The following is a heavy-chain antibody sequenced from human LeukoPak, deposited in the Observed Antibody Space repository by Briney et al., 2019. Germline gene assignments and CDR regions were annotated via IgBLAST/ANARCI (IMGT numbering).Heavy chain of an antibody. Sequence: GRSLRLSCAASGFTFGSYGMHWVRQAPGKGLEWVAVIWYDGSNKYYADPVKGRFTISRDNSKKTLYLQMNNLRAEDTAVYYCARKKRVDTDSIMVYYYYAMDVWGQGTTVTVSS. J-gene: IGHJ6*02. CDR2: IWYDGSNK. CDR1: GFTFGSYG. V-gene: IGHV3-33*01. D-gene: IGHD5-18*01. CDR3: ARKKRVDTDSIMVYYYYAMDV.